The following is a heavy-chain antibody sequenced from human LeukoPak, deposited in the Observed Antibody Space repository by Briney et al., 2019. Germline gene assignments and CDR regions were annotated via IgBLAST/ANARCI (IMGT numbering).Heavy chain of an antibody. D-gene: IGHD2-15*01. CDR1: GFTFSTYA. CDR3: AREWWYLDY. J-gene: IGHJ4*02. Sequence: GGSLRLSCAASGFTFSTYAMTWVRQAPGRGLEWVARIKEDGSDTYHVDSVKGRFTISRDKAKKTVYLQMNSLRVEDTAVYYCAREWWYLDYWGQGTLVTVSS. CDR2: IKEDGSDT. V-gene: IGHV3-7*05.